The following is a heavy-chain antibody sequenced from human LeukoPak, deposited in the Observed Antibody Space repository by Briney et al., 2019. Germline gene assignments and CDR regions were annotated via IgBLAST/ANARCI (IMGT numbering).Heavy chain of an antibody. V-gene: IGHV3-30*03. D-gene: IGHD4-17*01. CDR2: ISYDGSNK. Sequence: GRSLRLSCAASGFTFSSYGMHWVRQAPGKGLEWVAVISYDGSNKYYADSVKGRFTISRDNSKNTLYLQMNSLKTEDTAVYYCTRRLEYGDKSYYYYYGMDVWGKGTTVTVSS. J-gene: IGHJ6*04. CDR1: GFTFSSYG. CDR3: TRRLEYGDKSYYYYYGMDV.